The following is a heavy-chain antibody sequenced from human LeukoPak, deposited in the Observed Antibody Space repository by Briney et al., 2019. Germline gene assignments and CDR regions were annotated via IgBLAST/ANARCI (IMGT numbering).Heavy chain of an antibody. CDR3: ARHYGP. CDR1: GGSIRSSYYS. CDR2: IYDSGST. V-gene: IGHV4-39*01. D-gene: IGHD3-10*01. Sequence: PSETLSLTCTVSGGSIRSSYYSWGWIRQPPGKGLEWIGSIYDSGSTYYNPSLKSRVTISVDTSKNQFSLKLNSVTAADTAVNYCARHYGPWGQGTLVTVSS. J-gene: IGHJ5*02.